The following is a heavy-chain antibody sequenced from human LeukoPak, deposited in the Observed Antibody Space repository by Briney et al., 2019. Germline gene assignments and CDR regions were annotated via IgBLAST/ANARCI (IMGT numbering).Heavy chain of an antibody. V-gene: IGHV3-43D*03. CDR3: AKSLAGPYYYYMDV. CDR2: ITWDGGHT. D-gene: IGHD6-19*01. CDR1: GFTFDDYA. J-gene: IGHJ6*03. Sequence: GGSLRLSCAASGFTFDDYAMHWVRQAPGKGLEWVSLITWDGGHTFYADPVKGRFTTSRDNSKNSLYLQMNSLRAEDTALYYCAKSLAGPYYYYMDVWGKGTTVTVSS.